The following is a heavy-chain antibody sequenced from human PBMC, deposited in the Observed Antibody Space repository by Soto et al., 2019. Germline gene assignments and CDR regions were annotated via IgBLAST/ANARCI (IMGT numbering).Heavy chain of an antibody. CDR1: GFTFSGPA. D-gene: IGHD5-18*01. J-gene: IGHJ6*02. V-gene: IGHV3-73*01. CDR2: IRSKANSYAT. CDR3: TSDTARVYYGMDV. Sequence: GGSLRLSCAASGFTFSGPAMHWVRQASGKGLEWVGRIRSKANSYATAYAASVKGRFTISRDDSKNTAYLQMNSLKTEDTAVYYCTSDTARVYYGMDVWGQGTTVTVSS.